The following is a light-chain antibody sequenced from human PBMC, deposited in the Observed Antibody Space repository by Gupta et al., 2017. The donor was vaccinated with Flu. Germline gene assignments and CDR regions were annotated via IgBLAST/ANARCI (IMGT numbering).Light chain of an antibody. J-gene: IGKJ4*01. CDR2: DAS. Sequence: ERATLSCRASQSVSTYLGWYQQKPGQAPRLLIYDASNRATGIPARFSGSGSGTDFTLTISSLEPEDFAVYYCQQRSNWPPLTFGGGTKVEIK. CDR3: QQRSNWPPLT. CDR1: QSVSTY. V-gene: IGKV3-11*01.